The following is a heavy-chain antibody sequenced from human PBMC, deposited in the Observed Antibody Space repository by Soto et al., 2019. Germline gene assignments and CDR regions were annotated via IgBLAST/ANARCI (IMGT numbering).Heavy chain of an antibody. CDR1: GYSISSDNW. CDR3: ARGSSGWQKLRSWYFDY. V-gene: IGHV4-28*05. J-gene: IGHJ4*02. D-gene: IGHD5-12*01. Sequence: SETLSLTCTVSGYSISSDNWWGWIRQPPGKGLEWIGYIYHSGGIYYNPSLKSRITMSVDVSKNQFSLKLSSVTAVDTAVYYCARGSSGWQKLRSWYFDYWGQGTLVTVSS. CDR2: IYHSGGI.